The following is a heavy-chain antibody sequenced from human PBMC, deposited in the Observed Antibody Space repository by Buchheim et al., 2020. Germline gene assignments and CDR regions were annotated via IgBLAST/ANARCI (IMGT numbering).Heavy chain of an antibody. V-gene: IGHV4-30-2*01. Sequence: QLQLQESDSGLVKPSQTLSLTCAVSGDPITSGPYSWSWVRQRPGKGLEGIGYTYHSGSPNYNPSLKSRVIISVDQSKNHFSLNLRSMTAADTAVYYCARGYRFAYYFDYWGQGTL. CDR2: TYHSGSP. CDR1: GDPITSGPYS. CDR3: ARGYRFAYYFDY. J-gene: IGHJ4*02. D-gene: IGHD3-16*01.